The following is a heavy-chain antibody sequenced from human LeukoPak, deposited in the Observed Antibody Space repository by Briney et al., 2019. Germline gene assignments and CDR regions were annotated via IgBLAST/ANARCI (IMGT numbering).Heavy chain of an antibody. V-gene: IGHV3-66*01. J-gene: IGHJ4*02. Sequence: PGGSLRLSCAASGFTVSNNYMSWVRQAPGKGLEWVSVIYSGGTTFYADSVKGRFTISRDDSQSTLYLQMNSLRAEDTAVYYCARASRLGLAGMFDYWGQGTLVTVSS. CDR2: IYSGGTT. CDR3: ARASRLGLAGMFDY. D-gene: IGHD5/OR15-5a*01. CDR1: GFTVSNNY.